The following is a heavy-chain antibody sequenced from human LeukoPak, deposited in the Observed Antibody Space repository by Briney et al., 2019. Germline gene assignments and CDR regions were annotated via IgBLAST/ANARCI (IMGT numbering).Heavy chain of an antibody. CDR1: GYTFTGYY. Sequence: ASVKVSCKASGYTFTGYYMHWVRQAPGQGLEWMGRINPNSGGTDYAQKFQGRVTMTRDTSISTAYMELSRLRSDDTAVYYCARGTIYYYDSSGYYYFDYWGQGTLVTASS. CDR2: INPNSGGT. V-gene: IGHV1-2*06. D-gene: IGHD3-22*01. CDR3: ARGTIYYYDSSGYYYFDY. J-gene: IGHJ4*02.